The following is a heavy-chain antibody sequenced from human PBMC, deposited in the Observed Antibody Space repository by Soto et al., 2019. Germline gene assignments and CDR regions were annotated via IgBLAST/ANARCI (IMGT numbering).Heavy chain of an antibody. CDR3: ARAKRGMVRGVPFDY. CDR1: GGSISSYY. Sequence: LETLSLTCTVSGGSISSYYWSWIRQPPGKGLEWIGYIYYSGSTNYNPSLKSRVTISVDTSKNQFSLKLSSVTAVDTAVYYCARAKRGMVRGVPFDYWGQGTLVTVSS. CDR2: IYYSGST. D-gene: IGHD3-10*01. V-gene: IGHV4-59*01. J-gene: IGHJ4*02.